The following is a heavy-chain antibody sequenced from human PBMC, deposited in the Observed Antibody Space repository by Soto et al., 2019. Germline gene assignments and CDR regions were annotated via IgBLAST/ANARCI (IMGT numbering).Heavy chain of an antibody. D-gene: IGHD6-13*01. Sequence: QVQLVQSGGGVVQPGRSLRLSCEASGFTFSSYGMHWVRQAPGKGLEWVAVIWYDGSTKYYADSVKGRFAISRDNSKNALSLQMNSLRAEDTALYYCAREYTSSWPFDYWGQGTLVTVSS. J-gene: IGHJ4*02. V-gene: IGHV3-33*01. CDR1: GFTFSSYG. CDR2: IWYDGSTK. CDR3: AREYTSSWPFDY.